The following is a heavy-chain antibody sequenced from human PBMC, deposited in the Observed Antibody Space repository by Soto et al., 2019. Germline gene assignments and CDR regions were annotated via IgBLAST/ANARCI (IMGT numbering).Heavy chain of an antibody. CDR3: ARHVTISDNWFDP. J-gene: IGHJ5*02. D-gene: IGHD3-9*01. CDR2: IYPGDSDT. V-gene: IGHV5-51*01. Sequence: GESLKISCKGSGYSFTSYWIGWVRQMPGKGLEWMGIIYPGDSDTRYSPSFQGQVTISADKSISTAYLQWSSLKAPDTAMYYCARHVTISDNWFDPWGQGTLVTVSS. CDR1: GYSFTSYW.